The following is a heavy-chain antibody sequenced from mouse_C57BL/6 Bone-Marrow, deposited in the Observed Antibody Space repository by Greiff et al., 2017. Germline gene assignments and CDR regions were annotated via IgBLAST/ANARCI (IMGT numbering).Heavy chain of an antibody. CDR3: ARRTFNFFFDY. D-gene: IGHD4-1*02. J-gene: IGHJ2*01. V-gene: IGHV5-12*01. Sequence: EVQRVESGGGLVQPGGSLKLSCAASGFTFSDYYMYWVRQTPETRLEWVAYISNGGGSTYYPDTVKGRFTIARDNAKNTLYLQMSRLKSEDTAMYYCARRTFNFFFDYWGQGTTLTVSS. CDR2: ISNGGGST. CDR1: GFTFSDYY.